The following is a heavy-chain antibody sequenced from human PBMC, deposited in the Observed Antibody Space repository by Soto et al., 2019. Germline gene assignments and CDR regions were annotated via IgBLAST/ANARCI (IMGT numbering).Heavy chain of an antibody. V-gene: IGHV4-59*08. CDR1: GGSISSYY. J-gene: IGHJ4*02. CDR2: INYSGST. Sequence: PSETLSLTCTVSGGSISSYYWGWFRQPPGKGLEWIGYINYSGSTTYHPSLRSRVTISVDTSKNQLSLKLSSVTAADTAVYYCARHVNRGAIFDYWGQGTLVTVSS. D-gene: IGHD3-3*01. CDR3: ARHVNRGAIFDY.